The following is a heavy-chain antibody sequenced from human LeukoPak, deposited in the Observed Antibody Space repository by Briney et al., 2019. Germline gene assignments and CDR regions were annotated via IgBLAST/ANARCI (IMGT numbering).Heavy chain of an antibody. V-gene: IGHV1-2*02. CDR1: GYTFTGYY. Sequence: GASVKVSCKASGYTFTGYYMHWVRQAPGQGLEWMGWINPNSGGTNYAQKFQGRVTMTRDTSISTAYMELSRLRSDDTAVYYCARDLPAAATSYYYYGMDVWGQGTTVTVSS. J-gene: IGHJ6*02. CDR3: ARDLPAAATSYYYYGMDV. CDR2: INPNSGGT. D-gene: IGHD2-2*01.